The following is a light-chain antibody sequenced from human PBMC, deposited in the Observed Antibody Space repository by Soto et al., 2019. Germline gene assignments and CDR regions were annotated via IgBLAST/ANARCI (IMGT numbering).Light chain of an antibody. CDR3: SSYASSSTYV. CDR2: DVS. CDR1: SSDVGGYNY. J-gene: IGLJ1*01. Sequence: QSVLTQPASVSGSPGQSITISCTGTSSDVGGYNYVSWYQQHPGKAPKLMLYDVSNRPSGVSNRFSGSKSGNSASLTISGLQAEDEADYYCSSYASSSTYVFGTGTQLTVL. V-gene: IGLV2-14*03.